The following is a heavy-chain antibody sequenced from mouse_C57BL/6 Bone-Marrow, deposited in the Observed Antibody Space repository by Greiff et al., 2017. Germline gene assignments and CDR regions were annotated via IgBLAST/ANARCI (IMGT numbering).Heavy chain of an antibody. CDR3: AREGFPPFAY. CDR1: GYTFTDYY. Sequence: VQLQQSGAELVRPGASVKLSCKASGYTFTDYYINWVKQRPGQGLEWIARIYPGSGNTYYNEKFKGKGTLTADKSSSTAYMQLSSLTSEDTAVYFCAREGFPPFAYWGQGTLVTVSA. V-gene: IGHV1-76*01. CDR2: IYPGSGNT. J-gene: IGHJ3*01.